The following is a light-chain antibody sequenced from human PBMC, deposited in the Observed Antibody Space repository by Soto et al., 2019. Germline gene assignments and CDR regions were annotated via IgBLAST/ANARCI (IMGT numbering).Light chain of an antibody. CDR1: QNINNY. V-gene: IGKV1-33*01. CDR2: DAS. Sequence: DIQMTQSQSSLSASVGDRVTITCQASQNINNYLNWYQQKPGRAPKLLIYDASNLEAGVPSRFRGSGSGTEFTLTISSLQPGDFATYYCQHYNTYPWTFGQGTKVDI. J-gene: IGKJ1*01. CDR3: QHYNTYPWT.